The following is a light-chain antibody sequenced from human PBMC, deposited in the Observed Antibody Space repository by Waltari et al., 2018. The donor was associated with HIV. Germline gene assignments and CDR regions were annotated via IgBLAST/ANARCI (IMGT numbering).Light chain of an antibody. CDR1: QSLSSN. CDR2: GAS. J-gene: IGKJ4*01. V-gene: IGKV3-15*01. CDR3: QQYDYRPLT. Sequence: EVVLTQSPATVYVSPGERATLSCRASQSLSSNLAWFQQRPGQAPRLLIYGASTRASGISARFSGTGSGTEFTLTISSLQSEDFAVYYCQQYDYRPLTFGGGTKVEIK.